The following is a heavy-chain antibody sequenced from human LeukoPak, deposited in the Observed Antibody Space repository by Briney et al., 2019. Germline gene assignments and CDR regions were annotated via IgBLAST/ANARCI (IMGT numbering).Heavy chain of an antibody. CDR3: ARERSGSPDY. J-gene: IGHJ4*02. CDR2: INPNSGGT. Sequence: ASVKVSCKASGYTFTDYYMHWVRQAPGQGLEWMGWINPNSGGTNYAQKFQGRVTMTRDTSLTTAYMELSRLRSDDTAVYYCARERSGSPDYWGQGTLVTVSS. V-gene: IGHV1-2*02. D-gene: IGHD3-10*01. CDR1: GYTFTDYY.